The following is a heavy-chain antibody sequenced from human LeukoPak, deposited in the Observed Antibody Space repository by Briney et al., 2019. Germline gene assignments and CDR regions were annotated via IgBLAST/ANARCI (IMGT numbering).Heavy chain of an antibody. J-gene: IGHJ5*02. CDR1: GGSFSGYY. CDR3: ARRSIVGARGNWFGP. V-gene: IGHV4-34*01. CDR2: INHSGST. D-gene: IGHD1-26*01. Sequence: SETLSLTCAVYGGSFSGYYWSWIRQPPGKGLEWIGEINHSGSTNYNPSLKSRVTISVDTSKNQFSLKLSSVTAADTAVYYCARRSIVGARGNWFGPWGQGTLVTVSS.